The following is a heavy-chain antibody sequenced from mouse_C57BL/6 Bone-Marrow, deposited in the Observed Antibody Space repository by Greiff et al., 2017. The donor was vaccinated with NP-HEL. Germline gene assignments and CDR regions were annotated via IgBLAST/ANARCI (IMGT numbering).Heavy chain of an antibody. V-gene: IGHV5-16*01. CDR1: GFTFSDYY. CDR2: INYDGSST. Sequence: EVQVVESEGGLVQPGSSMKLSCTASGFTFSDYYMAWVRQVPEKGLEWVANINYDGSSTYYLDSLKSRFIISRDNAKNILYLQMSSLKSEDTATYYCARAGVPYFDVWGTGTTVTVSS. J-gene: IGHJ1*03. CDR3: ARAGVPYFDV.